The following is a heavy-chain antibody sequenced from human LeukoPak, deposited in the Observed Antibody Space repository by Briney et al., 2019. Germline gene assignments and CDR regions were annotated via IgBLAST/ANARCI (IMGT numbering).Heavy chain of an antibody. D-gene: IGHD2-2*01. Sequence: PGRSLRLSCAASGFTFSTYGMHWVRQAPGKGLEWVTVISYDGHTNYADSVKGRFIISRDNSKNTLYLQMNGLRDEDTAVYYCAKERGSTTHFDYWGQGTLVTVSS. J-gene: IGHJ4*02. V-gene: IGHV3-30*18. CDR3: AKERGSTTHFDY. CDR1: GFTFSTYG. CDR2: ISYDGHT.